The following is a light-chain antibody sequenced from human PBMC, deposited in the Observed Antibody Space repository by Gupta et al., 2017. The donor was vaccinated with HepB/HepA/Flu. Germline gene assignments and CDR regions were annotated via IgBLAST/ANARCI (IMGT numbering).Light chain of an antibody. V-gene: IGLV1-44*01. CDR1: ASNIANNG. CDR3: AAWDDSLNVVI. CDR2: NNS. Sequence: QSVLTQPPSVSATPGQRVIVPCYGGASNIANNGVSWYRQLPGTAPKLLIFNNSQRPSGVPDRISGSKSGTSASLAISGLQSEDEADYYCAAWDDSLNVVIFGGGTKVTVL. J-gene: IGLJ2*01.